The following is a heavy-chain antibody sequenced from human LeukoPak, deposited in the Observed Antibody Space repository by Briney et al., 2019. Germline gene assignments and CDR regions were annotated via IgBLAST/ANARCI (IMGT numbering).Heavy chain of an antibody. CDR3: AYIVATIVDAFDI. J-gene: IGHJ3*02. CDR2: INHSGST. Sequence: SETLSLTCAVSGGSFSGYYWSWIRQPPGKGLEWIGEINHSGSTNYNPSLKSRVTISVDTSKNQFSLKLSSVTAADTAVYYCAYIVATIVDAFDIWGQGTMVTVSS. D-gene: IGHD5-12*01. CDR1: GGSFSGYY. V-gene: IGHV4-34*01.